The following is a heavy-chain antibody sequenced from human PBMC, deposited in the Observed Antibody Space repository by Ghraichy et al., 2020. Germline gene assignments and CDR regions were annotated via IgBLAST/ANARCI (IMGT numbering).Heavy chain of an antibody. V-gene: IGHV4-59*01. D-gene: IGHD1-26*01. CDR1: GGSINSYY. CDR3: ATGLLPPSTTEY. CDR2: IHYSGST. Sequence: SETLSLTCTVSGGSINSYYWSWIRQPPGKGLEYIGDIHYSGSTNSNPSLKSRVTMSVDTSKNQVSLKLSSVTAADTAVSFCATGLLPPSTTEYWCQGTLVPVSS. J-gene: IGHJ4*02.